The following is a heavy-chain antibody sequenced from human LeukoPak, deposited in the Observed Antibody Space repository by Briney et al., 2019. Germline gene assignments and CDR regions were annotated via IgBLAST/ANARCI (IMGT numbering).Heavy chain of an antibody. V-gene: IGHV4-59*12. D-gene: IGHD6-13*01. Sequence: PSETLSLTCTVSGGSISSYYWSWIRQPPGKGLEWIGYIYYSGSTNYNPSLKSRVTISVDTSKNQFSLKLSSVTAADTAVYYCARDVRGIAAAGTSFDYWGQGTLVTVSS. CDR2: IYYSGST. J-gene: IGHJ4*02. CDR3: ARDVRGIAAAGTSFDY. CDR1: GGSISSYY.